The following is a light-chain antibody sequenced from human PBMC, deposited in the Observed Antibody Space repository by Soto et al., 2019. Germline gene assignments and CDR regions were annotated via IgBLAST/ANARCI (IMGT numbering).Light chain of an antibody. J-gene: IGKJ4*01. CDR2: DAS. CDR3: QHRINWPLT. V-gene: IGKV3-11*01. CDR1: QSVSTY. Sequence: ELVLTQSPATLSLSPGERATLSCRASQSVSTYLAWYQQKPGQAPRLLIYDASNRATGIPARFSGSGSGTDFTLTISSLESEDFAVYCCQHRINWPLTFGGGTKVEIK.